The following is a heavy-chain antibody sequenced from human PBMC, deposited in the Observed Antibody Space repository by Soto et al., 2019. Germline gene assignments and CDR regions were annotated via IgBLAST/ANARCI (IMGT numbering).Heavy chain of an antibody. Sequence: SETLSLTCDDSGDSISRITNAWSWIRQPPETGLEWIGSIYYSGNIYYNPSLKRRVSISVDQTKKEFALKLSAVTAADTAVYYCAGHVRHYGSGDPTPRYFDSWGQGALVTVSS. CDR1: GDSISRITNA. CDR3: AGHVRHYGSGDPTPRYFDS. CDR2: IYYSGNI. D-gene: IGHD2-15*01. J-gene: IGHJ4*02. V-gene: IGHV4-39*01.